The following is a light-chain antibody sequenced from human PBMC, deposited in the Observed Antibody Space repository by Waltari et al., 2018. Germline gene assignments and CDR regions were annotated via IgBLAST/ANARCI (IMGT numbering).Light chain of an antibody. Sequence: RLQDSNGYNYFDCYLQKPGRSPQLLMYLVSTRSSAVADRFSGSRSGTDYTLKIIRVEAEDVGVYYCMHALQTRMYSFGQGTKLEIK. CDR2: LVS. J-gene: IGKJ2*01. CDR1: RLQDSNGYNY. CDR3: MHALQTRMYS. V-gene: IGKV2-28*01.